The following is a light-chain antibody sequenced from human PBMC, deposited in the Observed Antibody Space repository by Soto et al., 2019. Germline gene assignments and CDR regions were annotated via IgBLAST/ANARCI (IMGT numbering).Light chain of an antibody. CDR1: NIGSKS. CDR3: QVWDRNNDHVI. Sequence: VLTQPPSVSVAPGQTARVTCEGNNIGSKSVHWYQQKPGQAPVLVVYDDSDRPAGIPERFSGSNSGDTATLAINRVEAGDEADYYCQVWDRNNDHVIFGGGTKVTVL. V-gene: IGLV3-21*02. J-gene: IGLJ2*01. CDR2: DDS.